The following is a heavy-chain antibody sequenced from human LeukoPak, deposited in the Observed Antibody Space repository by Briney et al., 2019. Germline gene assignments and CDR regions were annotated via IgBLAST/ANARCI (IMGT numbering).Heavy chain of an antibody. CDR3: ARASYSSGWFDY. CDR2: IYYSGST. J-gene: IGHJ4*02. V-gene: IGHV4-59*01. Sequence: ASETLSLTCTVSGGSISSYYWSWIRQPPGKGLEWIGYIYYSGSTNYNPSLKSRVTISVDTSKNQFSLKLSSVTAADTAVYYCARASYSSGWFDYWVQGTLVTASS. D-gene: IGHD6-19*01. CDR1: GGSISSYY.